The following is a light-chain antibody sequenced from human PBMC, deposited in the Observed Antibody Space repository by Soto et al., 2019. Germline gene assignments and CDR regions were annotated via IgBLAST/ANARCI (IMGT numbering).Light chain of an antibody. V-gene: IGLV2-23*01. Sequence: QSVLTQPASVSGSPGQSITISCTGTSSDVGSYNLVSWYQQHPGKAPKLMIYEGSKRPSGVSNRFSGSKSGNTASLTISGLQAEDEADYYCCSYAGSRMVLGGGTKLTV. CDR1: SSDVGSYNL. J-gene: IGLJ2*01. CDR3: CSYAGSRMV. CDR2: EGS.